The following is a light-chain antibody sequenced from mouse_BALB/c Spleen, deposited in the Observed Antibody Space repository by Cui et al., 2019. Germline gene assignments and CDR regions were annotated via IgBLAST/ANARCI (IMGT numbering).Light chain of an antibody. CDR2: DTS. Sequence: QLVLTQSPAIMSASPGEKVTMTCSASSSVSYMYWYQQKPGSSPRLLIYDTSNLASGVPDRFSGSGSGTSYSLTISRMEAEDAATYYCQQWSSYPRTFGGGTKLEIK. CDR3: QQWSSYPRT. J-gene: IGKJ1*01. CDR1: SSVSY. V-gene: IGKV4-55*01.